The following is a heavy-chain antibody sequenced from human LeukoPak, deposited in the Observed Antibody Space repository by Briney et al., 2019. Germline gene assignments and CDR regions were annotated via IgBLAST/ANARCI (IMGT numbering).Heavy chain of an antibody. CDR1: GGSFSGYY. V-gene: IGHV4-34*01. CDR3: TRLPAGGDYFDY. CDR2: INHSGST. J-gene: IGHJ4*02. D-gene: IGHD2-2*01. Sequence: PSETLSLTCAVYGGSFSGYYWSWIRQPPGKGLEWIGEINHSGSTNYNPSLKSRVTISVDTSKNQFSLKLSSVTAADTAVYYCTRLPAGGDYFDYWGQGTLVTVSS.